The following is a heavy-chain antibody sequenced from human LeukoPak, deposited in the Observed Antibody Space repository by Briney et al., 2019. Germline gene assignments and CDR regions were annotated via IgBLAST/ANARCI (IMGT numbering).Heavy chain of an antibody. V-gene: IGHV3-7*05. CDR2: IVQDGSEK. Sequence: GGSLRLSCTASEFPFGTNWMTWVRKAPGKGLEWVGNIVQDGSEKYYVDSVKGRFTISRDNTKNLLYLQMTSLRVEDTAVYYCARGFQGLDVWGQGTTVTVSS. CDR3: ARGFQGLDV. D-gene: IGHD2-21*01. J-gene: IGHJ6*02. CDR1: EFPFGTNW.